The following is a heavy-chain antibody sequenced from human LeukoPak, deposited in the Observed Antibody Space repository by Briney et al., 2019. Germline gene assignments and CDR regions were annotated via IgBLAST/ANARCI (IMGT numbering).Heavy chain of an antibody. CDR3: ARTHDYERAFDI. J-gene: IGHJ3*02. V-gene: IGHV4-31*03. Sequence: ASETLSLTCTVSGGSISSGGYYWSWIRQHPGKGLEWIGYIYYSGSTYYNPSLKSRVTISVDTSKNQFSLKLSSVTAVDTAVYYCARTHDYERAFDIWGQGTMVTVSS. D-gene: IGHD4/OR15-4a*01. CDR2: IYYSGST. CDR1: GGSISSGGYY.